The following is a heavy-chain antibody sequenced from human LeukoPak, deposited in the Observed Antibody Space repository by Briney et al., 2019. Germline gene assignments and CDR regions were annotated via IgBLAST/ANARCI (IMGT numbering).Heavy chain of an antibody. V-gene: IGHV3-23*01. Sequence: GGSLRLSCAASGFIFSSYAMSWVRQAPGKGLEWVSAISGRSVSTYYADSVKGRFTISRDNSKNTLYLQMNSLRAEDTAVYYCAALRGYSYGGYFDYWGQGTLVTVSS. D-gene: IGHD5-18*01. CDR1: GFIFSSYA. CDR3: AALRGYSYGGYFDY. CDR2: ISGRSVST. J-gene: IGHJ4*02.